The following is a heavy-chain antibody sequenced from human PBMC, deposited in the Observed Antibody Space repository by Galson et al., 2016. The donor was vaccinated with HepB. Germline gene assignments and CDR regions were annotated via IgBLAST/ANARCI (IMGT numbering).Heavy chain of an antibody. D-gene: IGHD3-10*01. Sequence: LTCTVSGGSISSKSHYWGCIRQPPGKGLEWIGTIYYSGTTYYNPTLKSRVTISVDTSKNQFSLTLNSVTAADTAVYYCASQSGWFGEFFSSWGQGTMITVSS. CDR3: ASQSGWFGEFFSS. CDR1: GGSISSKSHY. J-gene: IGHJ5*02. V-gene: IGHV4-39*07. CDR2: IYYSGTT.